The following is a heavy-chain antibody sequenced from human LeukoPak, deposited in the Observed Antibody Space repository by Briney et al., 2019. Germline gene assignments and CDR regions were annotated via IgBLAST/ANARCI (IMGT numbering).Heavy chain of an antibody. J-gene: IGHJ4*02. CDR3: ARWGSIVGATFFDY. CDR2: ISYDGSNK. V-gene: IGHV3-30*03. Sequence: GGSLRLSCAASGFTFSSYGMHWVRQAPGKGLEWVAVISYDGSNKYYADSVKGRFTISRDNSKNTLYLQMNSLRAEDTAVYYCARWGSIVGATFFDYWGQGTLVTVS. D-gene: IGHD1-26*01. CDR1: GFTFSSYG.